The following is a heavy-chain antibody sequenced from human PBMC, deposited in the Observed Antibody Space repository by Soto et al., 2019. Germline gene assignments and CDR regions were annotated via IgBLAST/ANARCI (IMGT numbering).Heavy chain of an antibody. J-gene: IGHJ6*03. V-gene: IGHV1-69*02. CDR3: SKSLVWVDHAYMDV. D-gene: IGHD3-16*01. CDR1: GDSLTSYI. Sequence: QVQLVQSGAEVKKPGSSVKVSCEASGDSLTSYIFTWVRQAPGQGLEWMGRVIPIQGKADYALKIQDRVTITADQYTNTVYTELRSLRPEATALYVCSKSLVWVDHAYMDVWGKGTTVTVSS. CDR2: VIPIQGKA.